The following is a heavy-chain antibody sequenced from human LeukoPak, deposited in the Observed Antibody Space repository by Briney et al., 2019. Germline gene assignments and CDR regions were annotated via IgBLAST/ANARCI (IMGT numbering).Heavy chain of an antibody. J-gene: IGHJ4*02. CDR1: GGSISSYY. CDR2: IYYSGST. Sequence: LSETLSLTCTVSGGSISSYYWSWIRQPPGKGLEWIGYIYYSGSTNYNPSLKSRVTISVDTSKNQFSLKLSSVTAADTAVYYCARGDSSSPDYWGQGTLVTVSS. V-gene: IGHV4-59*01. D-gene: IGHD6-13*01. CDR3: ARGDSSSPDY.